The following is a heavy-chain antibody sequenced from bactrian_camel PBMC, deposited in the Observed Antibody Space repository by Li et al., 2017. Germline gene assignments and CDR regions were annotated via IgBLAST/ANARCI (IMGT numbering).Heavy chain of an antibody. D-gene: IGHD3*01. CDR1: GYTHSGYC. CDR2: IDGDGST. J-gene: IGHJ4*01. Sequence: HVQLVESGGGSVQAGGSLKLSCATSGYTHSGYCMGWFRQAPGKRREAVASIDGDGSTTYADSVKGRFTISRDSAKNTLYLRMNCLKPEDTATYYCATPALFLSRCPGGLWNGEDAYWGQGTQVTVS. CDR3: ATPALFLSRCPGGLWNGEDAY. V-gene: IGHV3S53*01.